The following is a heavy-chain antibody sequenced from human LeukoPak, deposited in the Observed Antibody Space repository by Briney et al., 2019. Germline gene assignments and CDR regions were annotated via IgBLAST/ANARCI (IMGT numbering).Heavy chain of an antibody. J-gene: IGHJ4*02. Sequence: GGSLRLSCAASGFTFSRYWMSWVRQAPGKGLEWVANINKDGSETYYVDSVRGRFTISRDNAKNSLHLQMNSLRAEDTAVYYCARPDLPGWSVLFDYWGQGTLVTVSS. CDR2: INKDGSET. D-gene: IGHD2-15*01. CDR3: ARPDLPGWSVLFDY. V-gene: IGHV3-7*01. CDR1: GFTFSRYW.